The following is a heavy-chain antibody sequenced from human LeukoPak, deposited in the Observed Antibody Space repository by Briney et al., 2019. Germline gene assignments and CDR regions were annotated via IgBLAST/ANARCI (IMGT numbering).Heavy chain of an antibody. V-gene: IGHV3-7*01. J-gene: IGHJ6*03. CDR3: ATRKCSISACRASSYRCMDD. CDR2: IKEDGGEA. Sequence: GGSLRLSCATSGFTFSSYWMTWVRQAPGKGLEWVANIKEDGGEAYYVGSVKGRFTVSRDNAKNSLYLQMNSLRVEDTAMYYCATRKCSISACRASSYRCMDDWGKGTTVTVSS. CDR1: GFTFSSYW. D-gene: IGHD2-2*01.